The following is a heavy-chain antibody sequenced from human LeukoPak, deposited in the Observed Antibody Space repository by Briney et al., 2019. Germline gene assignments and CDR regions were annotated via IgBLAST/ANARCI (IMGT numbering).Heavy chain of an antibody. CDR2: INPSGGST. V-gene: IGHV1-46*01. J-gene: IGHJ4*02. CDR3: ARVYDYVWGSYRYISPFDY. Sequence: ASVKVSCKASGYTFTSYYMHWVRQAPGQGLEWMGIINPSGGSTSYAQKFQGRVTMTRDTSTSTAYMELRSLRSDDTAVYYCARVYDYVWGSYRYISPFDYWGQGTLVTVSS. CDR1: GYTFTSYY. D-gene: IGHD3-16*02.